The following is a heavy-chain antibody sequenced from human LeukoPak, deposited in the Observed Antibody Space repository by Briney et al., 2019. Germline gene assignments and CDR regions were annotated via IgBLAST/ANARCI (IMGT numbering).Heavy chain of an antibody. CDR3: ARRILNWNYGDY. CDR1: GYTFTSYG. D-gene: IGHD1-7*01. CDR2: ISAYNGNT. J-gene: IGHJ4*02. V-gene: IGHV1-18*01. Sequence: ASVKVSCKASGYTFTSYGVSWVRQAPGQGLEWMGWISAYNGNTNYAQKLQGRVTMTTDTSTSTAYMELRSLRSDDTAVYYCARRILNWNYGDYWGQGTLVTVSS.